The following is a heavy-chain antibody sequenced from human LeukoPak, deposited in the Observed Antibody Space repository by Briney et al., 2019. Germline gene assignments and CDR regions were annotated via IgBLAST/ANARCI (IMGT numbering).Heavy chain of an antibody. Sequence: ASVKVSCKASGYTFTSYGINWVRQATGQGLEWMGWMNPNSGNTGYAQKFQGRVTMTRNTSISTAYMELSSLRSEDTAVYYCARGPATGTYFDYWGQGTLVTVSS. D-gene: IGHD1-1*01. CDR3: ARGPATGTYFDY. J-gene: IGHJ4*02. V-gene: IGHV1-8*01. CDR1: GYTFTSYG. CDR2: MNPNSGNT.